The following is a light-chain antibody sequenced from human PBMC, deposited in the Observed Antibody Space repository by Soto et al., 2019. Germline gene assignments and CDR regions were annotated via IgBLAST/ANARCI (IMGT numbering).Light chain of an antibody. CDR1: QSVSSN. Sequence: THSPATLSVSTADRATLSCMASQSVSSNLAWYQQKPGQAPRLLIYAASRRATGIPDRFSGSGSGTDFTLTISRLEPEDFAVYCCQQYGRPMWTFGQGTKVDIK. CDR2: AAS. CDR3: QQYGRPMWT. J-gene: IGKJ1*01. V-gene: IGKV3-20*01.